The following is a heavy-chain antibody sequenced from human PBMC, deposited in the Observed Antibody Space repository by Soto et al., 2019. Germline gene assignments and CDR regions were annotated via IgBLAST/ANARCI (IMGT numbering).Heavy chain of an antibody. CDR3: ARLDSSLSHFGFDV. CDR1: GFTFGNFW. J-gene: IGHJ6*02. CDR2: IKADGSET. Sequence: GGSLRLSCAASGFTFGNFWMTWVRQAPGKGLEWVANIKADGSETYSVDSVKGRFTFSRDNAKSSLYVQMSSLRAEDTAVYYCARLDSSLSHFGFDVWGQGTTVNVSS. D-gene: IGHD3-22*01. V-gene: IGHV3-7*05.